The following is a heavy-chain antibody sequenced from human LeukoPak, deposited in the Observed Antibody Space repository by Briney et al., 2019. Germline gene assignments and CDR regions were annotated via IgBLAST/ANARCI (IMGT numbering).Heavy chain of an antibody. CDR3: AKTQVVYYFDY. CDR2: ISAAGGNS. D-gene: IGHD2-8*02. CDR1: GFSFSSYA. J-gene: IGHJ4*02. Sequence: GGSVRLSRVTCGFSFSSYAMSWVRQAPGKGLEGVSGISAAGGNSFYADSVKGRFTISRDNSNNTLHLQMNNMRVEDTAVYYCAKTQVVYYFDYWGQGNLVTVSS. V-gene: IGHV3-23*01.